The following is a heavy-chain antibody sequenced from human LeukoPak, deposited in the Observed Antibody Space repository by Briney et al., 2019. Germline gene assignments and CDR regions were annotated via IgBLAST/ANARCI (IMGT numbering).Heavy chain of an antibody. CDR1: GFTFSSYC. V-gene: IGHV3-33*08. D-gene: IGHD3-16*01. CDR2: IWYDGSNK. J-gene: IGHJ6*02. Sequence: QAGESLTLSCAASGFTFSSYCRHWVRQAPGKGLEWVAVIWYDGSNKYYADSVKGRVTISRDNSKNTLYLQMNGLRAEDTAVYYCASWANGMDVWGQGTTVTVSS. CDR3: ASWANGMDV.